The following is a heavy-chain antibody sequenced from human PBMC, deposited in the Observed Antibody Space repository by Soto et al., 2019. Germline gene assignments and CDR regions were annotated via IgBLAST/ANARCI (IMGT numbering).Heavy chain of an antibody. CDR3: ARERYQVISDGMDV. D-gene: IGHD2-2*01. CDR1: GYTFTGDY. J-gene: IGHJ6*02. V-gene: IGHV1-2*02. CDR2: INPETGGT. Sequence: QVQLVQSGADVKTPGASVRFSCKASGYTFTGDYVHWVREAPGQGREWMGWINPETGGTSYAQKFQGRVTLSRDTSINTAYLELSRLRFDDAAVYFCARERYQVISDGMDVWGQGTTVTVSS.